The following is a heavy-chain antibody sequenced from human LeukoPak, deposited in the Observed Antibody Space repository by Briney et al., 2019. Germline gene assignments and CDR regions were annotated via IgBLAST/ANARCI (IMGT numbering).Heavy chain of an antibody. CDR3: ARVLQNYYYLDV. Sequence: SETLSLTCTVSGGSISSHYWSWVRQPPAKGLEWIGNIYDSESTHYKSSLKSRVTISVDTSKNQFSLRLSSVTAADTAVYYCARVLQNYYYLDVWGKGTTVTVSS. J-gene: IGHJ6*03. V-gene: IGHV4-59*11. D-gene: IGHD3-3*01. CDR1: GGSISSHY. CDR2: IYDSEST.